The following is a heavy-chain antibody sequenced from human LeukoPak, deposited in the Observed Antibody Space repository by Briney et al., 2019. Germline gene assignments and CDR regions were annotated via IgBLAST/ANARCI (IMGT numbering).Heavy chain of an antibody. D-gene: IGHD5-18*01. CDR2: ISYDESNK. Sequence: GGSLRLSCAASGFTFSSSAMHWVRQAPGKGLEWVAVISYDESNKYYADSVKGRFTISRDNSKNTLYLQMNSLRAADTAVYYCARLGSVDTAMVTLAAERLYGMDVWGQGTTVTVSS. CDR1: GFTFSSSA. J-gene: IGHJ6*02. CDR3: ARLGSVDTAMVTLAAERLYGMDV. V-gene: IGHV3-30*03.